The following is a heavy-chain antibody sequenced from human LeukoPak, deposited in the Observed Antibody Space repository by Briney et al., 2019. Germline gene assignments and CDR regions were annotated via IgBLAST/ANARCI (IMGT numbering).Heavy chain of an antibody. CDR1: GFTLNSYL. D-gene: IGHD1-14*01. V-gene: IGHV3-7*01. CDR2: IKKDGSEE. Sequence: GESLRLSCAASGFTLNSYLMNWVRQAPGRGLEWVANIKKDGSEESYLDSVKGRFTVSRDNAKNSLFLQMNSLRGEDTAVYYCARSNPNRNALDLWGQGTMVTISS. J-gene: IGHJ3*01. CDR3: ARSNPNRNALDL.